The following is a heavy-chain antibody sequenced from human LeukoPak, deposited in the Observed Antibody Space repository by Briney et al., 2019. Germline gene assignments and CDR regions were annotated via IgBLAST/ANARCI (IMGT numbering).Heavy chain of an antibody. Sequence: SVKVSCKASGGTFSSYAISWVRQAPGQGLEWMGGIIPIFGTANYAQKFQGRVTITADESTSTAYMELSSLRSDDTAVYYCARGAHSGYGRAFGYWGQGTLVTVSS. D-gene: IGHD5-12*01. CDR1: GGTFSSYA. CDR3: ARGAHSGYGRAFGY. V-gene: IGHV1-69*13. CDR2: IIPIFGTA. J-gene: IGHJ4*02.